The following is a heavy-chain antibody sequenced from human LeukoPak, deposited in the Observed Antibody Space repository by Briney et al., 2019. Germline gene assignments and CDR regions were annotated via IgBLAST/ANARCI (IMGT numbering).Heavy chain of an antibody. D-gene: IGHD3-22*01. CDR3: ASRQPESALYYYDSSGQLDY. J-gene: IGHJ4*02. Sequence: PSETLSLTCTVSGASISRYYWSWIRQPAGRGLEWIGRIYGSGSTYYNPSLKSRVTISVDTSKNQFSLKLSSVTAADTAVYYCASRQPESALYYYDSSGQLDYWGQGTLVTVSS. V-gene: IGHV4-4*07. CDR2: IYGSGST. CDR1: GASISRYY.